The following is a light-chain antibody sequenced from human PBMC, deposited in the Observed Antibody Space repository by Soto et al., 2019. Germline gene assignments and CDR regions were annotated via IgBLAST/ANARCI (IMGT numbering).Light chain of an antibody. V-gene: IGLV1-51*01. CDR3: GTWDSSLSAGPYV. CDR1: SSNIGNNY. J-gene: IGLJ1*01. CDR2: DNN. Sequence: QSVLTQPPSVSAAPGQKVTISCSGSSSNIGNNYVSWYQQLPGTAPKLLIYDNNKRASGIPDRFSVSKSGTSATLGITGLQTGDEAEYYCGTWDSSLSAGPYVFGTGTKLTVL.